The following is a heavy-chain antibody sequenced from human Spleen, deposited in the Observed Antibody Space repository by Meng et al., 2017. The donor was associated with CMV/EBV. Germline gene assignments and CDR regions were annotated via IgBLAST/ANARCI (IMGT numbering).Heavy chain of an antibody. CDR2: IHPQSGVT. D-gene: IGHD3-22*01. CDR1: GYNFTDHY. J-gene: IGHJ4*02. V-gene: IGHV1-2*02. CDR3: ARMDSSGYGTDY. Sequence: CKASGYNFTDHYFHWVRQAPGQGLEWMGWIHPQSGVTNYAQKFQARVTLTRDTSINTGYMELRSLRSDDTAVYYCARMDSSGYGTDYWGQGTLVTVSS.